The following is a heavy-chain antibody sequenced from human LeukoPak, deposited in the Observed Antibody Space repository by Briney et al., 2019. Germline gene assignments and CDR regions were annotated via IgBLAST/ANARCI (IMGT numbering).Heavy chain of an antibody. D-gene: IGHD5-24*01. J-gene: IGHJ4*02. CDR3: ARDSDFGLHGY. CDR1: GYTFTSYY. Sequence: ASANISCKATGYTFTSYYMHWVRHAPGQGLEWMGIINPSGGSTSYAQKFQGRVTMTRDTSTSTVYMELSSLRSEDTAVYYCARDSDFGLHGYWGQGTLVTVSS. CDR2: INPSGGST. V-gene: IGHV1-46*01.